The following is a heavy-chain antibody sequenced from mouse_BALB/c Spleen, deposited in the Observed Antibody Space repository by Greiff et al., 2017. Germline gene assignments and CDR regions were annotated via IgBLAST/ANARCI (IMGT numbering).Heavy chain of an antibody. Sequence: DVHLVESGGGLVQPGGSLRLSCATSGFTFTDYYMSWVRQPPGKALEWLGFIRNKANGYTTEYSASVKGRFTISRDNSQSILYLQMNTLRAEDSATYYCARYYYGIYAMDYWGQGTSVTVSS. V-gene: IGHV7-3*02. CDR2: IRNKANGYTT. J-gene: IGHJ4*01. CDR1: GFTFTDYY. CDR3: ARYYYGIYAMDY. D-gene: IGHD1-1*01.